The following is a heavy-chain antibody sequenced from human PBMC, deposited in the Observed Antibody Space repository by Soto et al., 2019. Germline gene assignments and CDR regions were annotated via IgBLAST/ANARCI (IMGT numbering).Heavy chain of an antibody. CDR2: IYYSGST. Sequence: QVQLQESGPGLVKPSQTLSLTCTVSGGSISSGGYYWSWIRQHPGKGLEWIGYIYYSGSTYYNPSLTSRVTISVDTSKNQCSLKLSSVTAADTAVYYCARDRYGSGLGFDPWGQGTLVTVSS. D-gene: IGHD3-10*01. CDR3: ARDRYGSGLGFDP. J-gene: IGHJ5*02. V-gene: IGHV4-31*03. CDR1: GGSISSGGYY.